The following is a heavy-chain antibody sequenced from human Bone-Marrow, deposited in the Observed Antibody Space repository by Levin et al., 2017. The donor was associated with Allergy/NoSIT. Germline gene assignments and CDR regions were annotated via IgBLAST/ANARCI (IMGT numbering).Heavy chain of an antibody. V-gene: IGHV2-5*02. CDR3: ALHRRGYSDSGKGALDI. Sequence: SGPTLVKPTQTLTPTCTFSGFSLSTTGVGVGWIRQPPGKALEWLAFIYWDDDKRYSPSLRSRLTITKDTSKNQVVLTMTNMDPVDTATYYCALHRRGYSDSGKGALDIWGQGTMVTVSS. CDR1: GFSLSTTGVG. D-gene: IGHD5-12*01. J-gene: IGHJ3*02. CDR2: IYWDDDK.